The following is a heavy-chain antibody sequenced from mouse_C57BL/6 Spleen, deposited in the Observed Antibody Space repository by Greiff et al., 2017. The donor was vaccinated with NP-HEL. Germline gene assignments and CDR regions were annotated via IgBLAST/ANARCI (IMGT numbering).Heavy chain of an antibody. CDR1: GYTFTSYW. D-gene: IGHD2-3*01. Sequence: QVQLQQPGAELVKPGASVKLSCKASGYTFTSYWMQWVKQRPGQGLEWIGEIDPSDSYTNYNQKFKGKATLTVDTSSSTAYMQLSSLTSEDSAVYYCGIGRDYDGSYFDYWGQGTTLTVSS. CDR2: IDPSDSYT. V-gene: IGHV1-50*01. CDR3: GIGRDYDGSYFDY. J-gene: IGHJ2*01.